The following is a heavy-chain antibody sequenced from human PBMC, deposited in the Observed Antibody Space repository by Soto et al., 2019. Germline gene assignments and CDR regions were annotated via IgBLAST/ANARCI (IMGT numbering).Heavy chain of an antibody. V-gene: IGHV3-21*01. CDR3: ARAESSSWYYFGY. Sequence: GGSLRLSCAASGFTFSSYSMNWVRQAPGKGLEWVSSISSSSSYIYYADSVKGRFTISRDNAKNSLYLQMNSLRAEGTAVYYCARAESSSWYYFGYWGQGTLVTVSS. CDR2: ISSSSSYI. D-gene: IGHD6-13*01. CDR1: GFTFSSYS. J-gene: IGHJ4*02.